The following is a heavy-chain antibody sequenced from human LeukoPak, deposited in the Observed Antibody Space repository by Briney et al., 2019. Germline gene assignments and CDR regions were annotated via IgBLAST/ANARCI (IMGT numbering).Heavy chain of an antibody. CDR2: INPNSGGT. D-gene: IGHD5-18*01. J-gene: IGHJ6*02. CDR1: GYTFTGYY. Sequence: ASMKVSCKASGYTFTGYYMHWARQAPGQGLEWMGRINPNSGGTNYAQKFQGRVTMTRDTSISTAYMELSRLRSDDTAVYYCARDGGYSYGYGMDVWGQGTTVTVSS. V-gene: IGHV1-2*06. CDR3: ARDGGYSYGYGMDV.